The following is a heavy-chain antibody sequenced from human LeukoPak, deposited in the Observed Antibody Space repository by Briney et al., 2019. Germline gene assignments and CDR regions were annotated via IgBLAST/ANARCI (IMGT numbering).Heavy chain of an antibody. D-gene: IGHD2-15*01. V-gene: IGHV4-39*01. Sequence: SETLSLTCTVSGGSISSSSYHWGWIRQPPGKGLEWIGSIYYSGSTYYNPSLKSRVTISVDTSKNQFSLKLSSVTAADTAVYYCARKGVCSGGSCYRTYNWFDPWGQGTLVTVSS. CDR2: IYYSGST. CDR3: ARKGVCSGGSCYRTYNWFDP. CDR1: GGSISSSSYH. J-gene: IGHJ5*02.